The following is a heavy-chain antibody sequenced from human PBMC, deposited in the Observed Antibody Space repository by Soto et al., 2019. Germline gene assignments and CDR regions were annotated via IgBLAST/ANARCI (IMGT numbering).Heavy chain of an antibody. CDR2: INPNSGGT. Sequence: ASVKVSCKASGYTFTGYYMHWVRQAPGQGLEWMGWINPNSGGTNYAQKFQGRVTMTRDTSISTAYMELSRLRSDDTAVYYCARGQPSGYYFADNWFDPWGQGTLVTV. V-gene: IGHV1-2*02. D-gene: IGHD3-3*01. CDR3: ARGQPSGYYFADNWFDP. J-gene: IGHJ5*02. CDR1: GYTFTGYY.